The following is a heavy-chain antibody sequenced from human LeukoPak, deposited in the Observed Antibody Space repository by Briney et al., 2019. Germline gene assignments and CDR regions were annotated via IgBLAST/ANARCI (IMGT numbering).Heavy chain of an antibody. V-gene: IGHV3-11*06. CDR1: GFTFSDYY. CDR3: ARVVGATLVDY. Sequence: GGSLRLSCAASGFTFSDYYMSWIRQAPGKGLEWVSYISSSSSYTNYADSVKGRFTISRDNAKNSLYLQMNSPRAEDTAVYYCARVVGATLVDYWGQGTLVTVSS. D-gene: IGHD1-26*01. J-gene: IGHJ4*02. CDR2: ISSSSSYT.